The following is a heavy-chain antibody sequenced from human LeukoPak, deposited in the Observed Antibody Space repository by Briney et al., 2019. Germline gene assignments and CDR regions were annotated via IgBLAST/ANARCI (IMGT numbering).Heavy chain of an antibody. CDR2: MNPNSGNT. CDR3: ARAQSRITMIVVARNYMDV. J-gene: IGHJ6*03. CDR1: GYTFTSYD. Sequence: ASVKVSCKASGYTFTSYDINWVRQATGQGLEWLGWMNPNSGNTGYAQNFQGRVTMTRDTSIDTAYMELTSLRSEDTAVYYCARAQSRITMIVVARNYMDVWGKGTTVTISS. D-gene: IGHD3-22*01. V-gene: IGHV1-8*01.